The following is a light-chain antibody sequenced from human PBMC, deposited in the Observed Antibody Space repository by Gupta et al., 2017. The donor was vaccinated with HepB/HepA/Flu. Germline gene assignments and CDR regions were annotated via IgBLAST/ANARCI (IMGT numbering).Light chain of an antibody. CDR2: KGS. Sequence: VVRTQSPLSLPVTLGQPASISCRSSQSLVHSAGNTYLHWFQQRPGQSPRRLFYKGSNRDSGTPDRVSSSGSGTDCTLKITRVEADDIAVYDCRQTKEWPETCGQGTKLEIK. J-gene: IGKJ1*01. CDR1: QSLVHSAGNTY. V-gene: IGKV2-30*02. CDR3: RQTKEWPET.